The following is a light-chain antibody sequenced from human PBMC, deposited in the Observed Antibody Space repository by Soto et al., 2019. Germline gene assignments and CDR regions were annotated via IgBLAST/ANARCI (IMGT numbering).Light chain of an antibody. V-gene: IGLV2-14*01. CDR3: SSYRRSSTYV. CDR2: EVT. J-gene: IGLJ1*01. Sequence: QSALTQPASVSGSPGQSITISCTGTSSDIGSYNYVSWHQQHPGQAPRLMIYEVTHRASGVPDRFSASKSGNTASLTISGLQAGDEADYYCSSYRRSSTYVFGTRTKVTVL. CDR1: SSDIGSYNY.